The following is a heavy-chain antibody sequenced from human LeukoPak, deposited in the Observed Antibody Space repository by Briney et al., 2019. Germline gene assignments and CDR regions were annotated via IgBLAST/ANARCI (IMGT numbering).Heavy chain of an antibody. J-gene: IGHJ4*01. V-gene: IGHV3-30*18. CDR1: GFTFSSYG. CDR2: ISYDGSNK. Sequence: GGSLRLSCAASGFTFSSYGMHWVRQAPGKGLEWVAVISYDGSNKYYADSVKGRFTISRDNSKNTLYLQMNSLRAEDTAVYYCANLGIAVAGTGFDSYWGQEPWSPSPQ. D-gene: IGHD6-19*01. CDR3: ANLGIAVAGTGFDSY.